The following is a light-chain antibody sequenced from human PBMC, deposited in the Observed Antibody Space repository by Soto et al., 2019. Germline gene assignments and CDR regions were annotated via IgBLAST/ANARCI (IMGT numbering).Light chain of an antibody. CDR1: QSISNW. CDR3: QQYDTYYT. J-gene: IGKJ2*01. Sequence: DIQMTQSPSTLSASVGDTVTITCRASQSISNWLAWYQQKPGKAPTLLIYDVSRLESGVPSRFSGSGSGKEFNLTITGLQPGDFATYYCQQYDTYYTFGQGTKVDIK. CDR2: DVS. V-gene: IGKV1-5*01.